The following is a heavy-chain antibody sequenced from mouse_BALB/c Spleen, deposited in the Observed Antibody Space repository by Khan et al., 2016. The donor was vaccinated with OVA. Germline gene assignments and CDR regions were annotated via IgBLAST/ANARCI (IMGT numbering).Heavy chain of an antibody. D-gene: IGHD2-14*01. CDR2: INPSNGYT. Sequence: QIQLVQSGAELARPRASVKMSCKASGYTFTTYTMHWVKQRPGQGLEWIGYINPSNGYTNYNQKFKDKSTLTADKSSSTAYMQLSSLTSDYSAVYYCGREGAYYRSDGWFSYWGQGTLVTVSA. V-gene: IGHV1-4*01. CDR1: GYTFTTYT. J-gene: IGHJ3*01. CDR3: GREGAYYRSDGWFSY.